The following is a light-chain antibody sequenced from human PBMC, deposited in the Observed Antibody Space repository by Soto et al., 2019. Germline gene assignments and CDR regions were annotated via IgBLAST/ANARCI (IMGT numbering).Light chain of an antibody. CDR1: QSVSNNY. J-gene: IGKJ1*01. CDR2: GAS. CDR3: QQYGSSRT. Sequence: EMVLTQSPGTLSLSPVERATLSCRASQSVSNNYLAWYQQKPCQAPRLLIYGASNRATGIPDRFSGSGSGTDFTLTISTLEPEDFALYYCQQYGSSRTFGQGTKVEI. V-gene: IGKV3-20*01.